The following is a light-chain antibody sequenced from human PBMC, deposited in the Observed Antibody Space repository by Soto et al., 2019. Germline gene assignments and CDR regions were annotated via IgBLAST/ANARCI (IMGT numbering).Light chain of an antibody. J-gene: IGKJ1*01. Sequence: EIVMTQSPATLSVSPGEGATLSCRASQSVSSNLAWYQQKPGQAPRLLIYGASTRATGIPARFSGSGSGTDFTLTISRLELEDFAVYYCQQYGSSPRTFGQGTKVDIK. CDR1: QSVSSN. V-gene: IGKV3-15*01. CDR3: QQYGSSPRT. CDR2: GAS.